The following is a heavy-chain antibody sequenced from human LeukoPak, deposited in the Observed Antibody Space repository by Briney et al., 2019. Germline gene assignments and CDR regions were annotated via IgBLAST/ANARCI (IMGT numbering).Heavy chain of an antibody. V-gene: IGHV3-23*01. J-gene: IGHJ5*02. CDR3: AIQTPGMITFRS. CDR2: ISGSGGST. Sequence: GGSLRLSCAASGFTFSSYGMSWVRQAPGKGLEWVSAISGSGGSTYYADSVKGRFTISRDNSKNTLYLQMNSLRAEDTAVYYCAIQTPGMITFRSWGQGTLVTVSS. D-gene: IGHD3-16*01. CDR1: GFTFSSYG.